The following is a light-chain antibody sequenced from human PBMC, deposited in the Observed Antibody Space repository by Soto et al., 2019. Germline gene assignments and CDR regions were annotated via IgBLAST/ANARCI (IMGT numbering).Light chain of an antibody. V-gene: IGLV1-40*01. CDR3: CSYAGTYTHVV. CDR1: SSNIGAGYD. J-gene: IGLJ2*01. CDR2: GNT. Sequence: QSVLTQPPSVSGAPGQRVTISCTGSSSNIGAGYDLHWYQQVPGTAPKLLIFGNTNRPSGVPDRFSGSRSGTSASLVISGLQAEDEADYYCCSYAGTYTHVVFGGGTKLTVL.